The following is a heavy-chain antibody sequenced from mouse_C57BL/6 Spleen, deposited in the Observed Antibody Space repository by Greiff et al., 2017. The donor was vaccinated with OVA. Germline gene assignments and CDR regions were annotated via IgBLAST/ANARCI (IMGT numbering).Heavy chain of an antibody. V-gene: IGHV5-17*01. J-gene: IGHJ3*01. Sequence: EVKLVESGGGLVKPGGSLKLSCEASGFTFSDYGMHWVRQATEKGLEWVAYISSGSSTIYYADTVKGRFTISRDNAKNTLFLHMTSLRSDDTAMYYCARYPFAYWGQGTLVTVSA. CDR3: ARYPFAY. CDR1: GFTFSDYG. CDR2: ISSGSSTI.